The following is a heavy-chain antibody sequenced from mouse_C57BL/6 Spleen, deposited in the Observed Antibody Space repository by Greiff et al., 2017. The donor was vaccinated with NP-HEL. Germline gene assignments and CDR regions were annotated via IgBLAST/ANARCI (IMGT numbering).Heavy chain of an antibody. CDR1: GYTFTSYW. CDR2: IDPNSGGT. Sequence: QVQLQQPGAELVKPGASVKLSCKASGYTFTSYWMHWVKQRPGRGLEWIGRIDPNSGGTKYNEKFKSKATLTVDKPSSTACMQLSSLTSEDSAVYYGANNNYDGYDWFAYWGQGTLVTVSA. J-gene: IGHJ3*01. CDR3: ANNNYDGYDWFAY. V-gene: IGHV1-72*01. D-gene: IGHD2-2*01.